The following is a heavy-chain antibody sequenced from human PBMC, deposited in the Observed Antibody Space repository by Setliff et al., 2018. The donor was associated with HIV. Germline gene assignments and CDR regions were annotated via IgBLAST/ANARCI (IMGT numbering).Heavy chain of an antibody. CDR1: GGTFSGYA. Sequence: SVKVSCKASGGTFSGYAISWVRQAPGQGLELMGGIIPIFGTANYAQKFQGRVTMTRDTSISTAYLELSRLRSEDTAVYYCARGADYLGIPSYYYYYIDVWGKGTTVTVSS. V-gene: IGHV1-69*05. J-gene: IGHJ6*03. CDR2: IIPIFGTA. CDR3: ARGADYLGIPSYYYYYIDV. D-gene: IGHD7-27*01.